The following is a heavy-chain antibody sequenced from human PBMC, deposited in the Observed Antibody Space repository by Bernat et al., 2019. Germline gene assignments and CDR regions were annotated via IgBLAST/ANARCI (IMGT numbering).Heavy chain of an antibody. CDR2: ITHSGST. Sequence: QVQLQQWGAGLLKPSEILSLTCAVYGGSLSGYYWSWIRQSPGKGLGWIGEITHSGSTNYNPSLKSRITMSVDTSKNQFSLELRSVTAADTAMYYCARFYGSGSATWGQGTLVTVSS. J-gene: IGHJ5*02. CDR1: GGSLSGYY. V-gene: IGHV4-34*01. CDR3: ARFYGSGSAT. D-gene: IGHD3-10*01.